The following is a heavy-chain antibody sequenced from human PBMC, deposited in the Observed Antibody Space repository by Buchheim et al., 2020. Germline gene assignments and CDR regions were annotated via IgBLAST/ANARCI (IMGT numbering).Heavy chain of an antibody. CDR1: GFTFSSYG. CDR2: IWYDGSNK. Sequence: QVQLVESGGGVVQPGRSLRLSCAASGFTFSSYGMHWVRQAPGKGLERVAVIWYDGSNKYYADSVKGRFTISRDNSKNTLYLQMNSLRAEDTAVYYCARMGGYDSSGAFDYWGQGTL. V-gene: IGHV3-33*01. J-gene: IGHJ4*02. CDR3: ARMGGYDSSGAFDY. D-gene: IGHD3-22*01.